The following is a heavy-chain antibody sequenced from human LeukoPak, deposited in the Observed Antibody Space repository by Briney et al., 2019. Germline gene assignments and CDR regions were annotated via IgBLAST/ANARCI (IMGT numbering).Heavy chain of an antibody. Sequence: TGGSLRLSCAASGFTFDRFAMNWVRQAPGKGLEWVSVISGSGVSTNSADSVKGRFTISRDNSKNTLYLQMNSLRAEDTAVYYCAKSTLAARSSIDYWGQGTLVTVSS. CDR3: AKSTLAARSSIDY. CDR2: ISGSGVST. D-gene: IGHD6-6*01. V-gene: IGHV3-23*01. J-gene: IGHJ4*02. CDR1: GFTFDRFA.